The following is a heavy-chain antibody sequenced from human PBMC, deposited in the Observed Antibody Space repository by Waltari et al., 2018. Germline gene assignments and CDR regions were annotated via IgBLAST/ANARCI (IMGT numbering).Heavy chain of an antibody. CDR1: GFTFSSYA. Sequence: EVQLLESGGGLVQPGGSLRLSCAASGFTFSSYAMRWVRQAPGKGLEWVSAISGSVGSTYYADSVKGRFTISRDNSKNTLYLQMNSLRAEDTAVYYCAKVDDSSGYYQSPIDYWGQGTLVTVSS. CDR3: AKVDDSSGYYQSPIDY. J-gene: IGHJ4*02. V-gene: IGHV3-23*01. D-gene: IGHD3-22*01. CDR2: ISGSVGST.